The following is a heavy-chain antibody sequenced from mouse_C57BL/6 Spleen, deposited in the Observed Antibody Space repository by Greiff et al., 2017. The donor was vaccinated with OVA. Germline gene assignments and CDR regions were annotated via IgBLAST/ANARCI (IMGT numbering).Heavy chain of an antibody. J-gene: IGHJ3*01. CDR2: INPSTGGT. Sequence: EVQLQQSGPELVKPGASVKISCKASGYSFTGYYMNWVKQSPEKSLEWIGEINPSTGGTTYNQKFKAKATLTVDKSSSTAYMQLKILTSEDSAVYYCARWGGCDPFAYWGQGTLVTVSA. CDR1: GYSFTGYY. V-gene: IGHV1-42*01. CDR3: ARWGGCDPFAY.